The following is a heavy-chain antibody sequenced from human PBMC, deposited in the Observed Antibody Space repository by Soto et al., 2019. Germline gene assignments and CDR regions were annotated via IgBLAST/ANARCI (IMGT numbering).Heavy chain of an antibody. CDR2: ISYDGSNK. Sequence: QVQLVESGGGVVQPGRSLRLSCAASGFTFSSYGMHWVRQAPGKGLEWVAVISYDGSNKYYADSVKGRFTISRDNSKNTLYLQMNSLRAEDTAVYYCAKDHPPYCSGGSCCLFDYWGQGTLVTVSS. J-gene: IGHJ4*02. CDR3: AKDHPPYCSGGSCCLFDY. V-gene: IGHV3-30*18. D-gene: IGHD2-15*01. CDR1: GFTFSSYG.